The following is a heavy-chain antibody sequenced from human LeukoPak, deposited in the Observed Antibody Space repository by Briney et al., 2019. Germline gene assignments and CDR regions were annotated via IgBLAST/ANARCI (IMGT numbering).Heavy chain of an antibody. J-gene: IGHJ4*02. V-gene: IGHV3-30-3*01. Sequence: GRSVRLSCAASGFTFSSYAMLWVRQAPGKGLEGVAVISYDGSNKYYADSVKGRFTISRDNSKNTLYLQMNSLRAEDTAVYYCARDQAAGTHFDYWGQGTLVTVSS. D-gene: IGHD6-13*01. CDR1: GFTFSSYA. CDR3: ARDQAAGTHFDY. CDR2: ISYDGSNK.